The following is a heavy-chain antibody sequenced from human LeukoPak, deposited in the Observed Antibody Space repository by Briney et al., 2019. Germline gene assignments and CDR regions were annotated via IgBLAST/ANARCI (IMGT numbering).Heavy chain of an antibody. CDR3: SRTAGYCSGGSCYTWFDP. V-gene: IGHV4-4*07. J-gene: IGHJ5*02. CDR2: IYTSGST. Sequence: SETLSLTCTVSGGSISSYYWSWIRQPAGKGLEWIGRIYTSGSTNYNPSLKSRVTMSVDTSKNQFSLKLSSVTAADTAVYYCSRTAGYCSGGSCYTWFDPWGQGTLVTVSS. CDR1: GGSISSYY. D-gene: IGHD2-15*01.